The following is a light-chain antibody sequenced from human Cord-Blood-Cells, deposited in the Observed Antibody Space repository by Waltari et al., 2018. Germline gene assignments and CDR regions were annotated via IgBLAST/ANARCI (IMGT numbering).Light chain of an antibody. CDR1: SSDVGGYNS. Sequence: QSALTQPASVVGSPGKSITISCTGTSSDVGGYNSVSWDQQHPGKDPKLMIYDVSNRPSGVSNRFSGSKSGNTASLTISGLQAEDEADYYCSSYTSSSTVVFGGGTKLTVL. V-gene: IGLV2-14*01. CDR3: SSYTSSSTVV. J-gene: IGLJ2*01. CDR2: DVS.